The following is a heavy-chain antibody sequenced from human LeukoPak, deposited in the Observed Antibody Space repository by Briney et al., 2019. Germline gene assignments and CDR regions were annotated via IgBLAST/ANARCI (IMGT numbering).Heavy chain of an antibody. D-gene: IGHD4-23*01. J-gene: IGHJ4*02. Sequence: PSETLSLTCAVSGGSISSSNWWSWVRQPPGKGLEWIGEIYHSGSTNYNPSLKSRVTISVDKSKNQFSLKLSSVTAADTAVYYCASKDTGNYGGNYFDYWGQGTLVTVSS. CDR1: GGSISSSNW. V-gene: IGHV4-4*02. CDR3: ASKDTGNYGGNYFDY. CDR2: IYHSGST.